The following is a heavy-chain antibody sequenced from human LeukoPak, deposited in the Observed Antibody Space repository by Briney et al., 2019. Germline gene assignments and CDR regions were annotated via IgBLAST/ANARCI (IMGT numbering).Heavy chain of an antibody. CDR1: GFTFSNYW. D-gene: IGHD6-13*01. J-gene: IGHJ3*02. CDR3: ARDQSVRLLQTSSTYFKHVFAI. V-gene: IGHV3-7*05. Sequence: PGGSLRLSCEASGFTFSNYWMSWVRQAPGKGLEWVANIKQDGSEKYYVDSVKGRFTISRDNAKNSLYLQMNSLRAEDTAVYYCARDQSVRLLQTSSTYFKHVFAIWGQGSMVTVSS. CDR2: IKQDGSEK.